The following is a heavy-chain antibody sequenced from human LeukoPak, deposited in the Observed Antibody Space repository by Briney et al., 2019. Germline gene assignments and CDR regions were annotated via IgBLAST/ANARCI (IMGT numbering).Heavy chain of an antibody. CDR2: ISYDGSNK. J-gene: IGHJ5*02. CDR3: ARDRYEGYWFDP. CDR1: GFTFSSYA. Sequence: EGSLRLSCAASGFTFSSYAMHWVRQAPGKGLEWVAVISYDGSNKYYADSVKGRFTISRDNSKNTLYLQMNSLRAEDTAVYYCARDRYEGYWFDPWGQGTLVTVSS. V-gene: IGHV3-30*01. D-gene: IGHD3-16*02.